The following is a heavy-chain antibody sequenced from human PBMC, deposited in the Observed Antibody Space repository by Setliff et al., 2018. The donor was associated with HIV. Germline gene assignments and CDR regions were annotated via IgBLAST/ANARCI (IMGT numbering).Heavy chain of an antibody. CDR1: GFTFGSYE. CDR2: ISNTGTYI. V-gene: IGHV3-21*01. D-gene: IGHD6-13*01. CDR3: ARGHFSSSWYGYDAFDI. Sequence: AGGSLRLSCVASGFTFGSYEMNWVRQAPGKGLEWVSFISNTGTYIYYEDSVKGRFTISRDNAQNSLYLQMNSLRAEDTAVYYCARGHFSSSWYGYDAFDIWGQGTMVTVSS. J-gene: IGHJ3*02.